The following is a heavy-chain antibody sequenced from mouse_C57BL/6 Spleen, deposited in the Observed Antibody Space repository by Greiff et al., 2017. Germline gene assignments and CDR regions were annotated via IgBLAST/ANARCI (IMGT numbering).Heavy chain of an antibody. J-gene: IGHJ3*01. D-gene: IGHD2-4*01. V-gene: IGHV1-81*01. CDR1: GYTFTSYG. CDR3: APYDYDGAWFAY. Sequence: VMLVESGAELARPGASVKLSCKASGYTFTSYGISWVKQRTGQGLEWIGEIYPRSGNTYYNEKFKSKATLPVDKSSSTAYMQLSSLTSEDSAVYYCAPYDYDGAWFAYWGQGTLVTVSA. CDR2: IYPRSGNT.